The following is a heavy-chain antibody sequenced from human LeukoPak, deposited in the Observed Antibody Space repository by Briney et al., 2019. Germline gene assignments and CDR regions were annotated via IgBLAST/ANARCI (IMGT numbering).Heavy chain of an antibody. D-gene: IGHD3-10*01. J-gene: IGHJ4*02. CDR2: ISDSGGST. CDR1: GFTFRTYA. Sequence: GGSLRLSCAASGFTFRTYAMSWARQAPGNGLEWVSAISDSGGSTFYADSVKGRFTISRDNSKNTLYLQMNSLRVEDSAVYYCAKLLENPASGSWGQGTLVTVSS. CDR3: AKLLENPASGS. V-gene: IGHV3-23*01.